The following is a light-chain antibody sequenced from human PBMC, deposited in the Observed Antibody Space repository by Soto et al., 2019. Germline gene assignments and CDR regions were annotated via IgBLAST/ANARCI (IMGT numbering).Light chain of an antibody. CDR2: KAS. J-gene: IGKJ2*01. V-gene: IGKV1-5*03. Sequence: DIQMTQSPSTLSASVGDRVTITCRASQSLSSWLAWYQQKPRKAPKLLIYKASSLESGVPSRFSGSGSGTEFTLTISSLQPDDFATYYCQQYNNYTYTYGQGTKLEIK. CDR3: QQYNNYTYT. CDR1: QSLSSW.